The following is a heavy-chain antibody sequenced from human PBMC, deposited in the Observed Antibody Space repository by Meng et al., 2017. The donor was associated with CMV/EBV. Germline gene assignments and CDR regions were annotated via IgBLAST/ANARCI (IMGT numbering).Heavy chain of an antibody. D-gene: IGHD3-10*01. Sequence: ASVKVSCKASGYTFTGYYIHWVRQAPGQGLEWMGWINPNSGGTNYAQKFQGRVTMTRDTSISTAYMELSRLRSDDTAVYYCARGVDSGYDYYGMDVWGQGTTVTVSS. V-gene: IGHV1-2*02. CDR3: ARGVDSGYDYYGMDV. CDR1: GYTFTGYY. J-gene: IGHJ6*02. CDR2: INPNSGGT.